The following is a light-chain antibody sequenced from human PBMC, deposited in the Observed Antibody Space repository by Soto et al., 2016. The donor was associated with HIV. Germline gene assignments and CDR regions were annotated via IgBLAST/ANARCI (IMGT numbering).Light chain of an antibody. Sequence: SYELTQPPSVSMAPGKTARITCEGNNIGGKRVNWYQQRPGQAPVLVVYDESDRPSGIPGRISGSNSDNAATLTITRVDAGDEADYFCQLWDSVGDLYVFGTGTKVTVL. CDR2: DES. CDR1: NIGGKR. J-gene: IGLJ1*01. CDR3: QLWDSVGDLYV. V-gene: IGLV3-21*03.